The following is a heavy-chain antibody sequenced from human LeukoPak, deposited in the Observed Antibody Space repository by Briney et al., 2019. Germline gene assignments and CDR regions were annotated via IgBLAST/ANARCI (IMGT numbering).Heavy chain of an antibody. D-gene: IGHD2-21*01. CDR2: VSGYNGNT. CDR3: ARGDWFDP. V-gene: IGHV1-18*01. J-gene: IGHJ5*02. CDR1: GYTFTSYD. Sequence: ASVKVSCKASGYTFTSYDINWVRQAPGQGLEWMGWVSGYNGNTNYAQKFGGRVAMTTDTSSSTAYMELRSLRSDDTAIYYCARGDWFDPWGQGTLVTVSS.